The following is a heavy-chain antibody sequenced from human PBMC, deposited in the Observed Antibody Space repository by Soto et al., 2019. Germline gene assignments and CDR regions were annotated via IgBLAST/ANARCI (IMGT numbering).Heavy chain of an antibody. CDR1: GFTFSSYA. Sequence: VGSLRLSCAASGFTFSSYAMSWVRQAPGKGLEWVSAISGSGGSTYYADSVKGRFTISRDNSKNTLYLQMNSLRPEDTAVYYCAKDYSNYYYYSGMDVWGQGTTVTVSS. CDR3: AKDYSNYYYYSGMDV. D-gene: IGHD4-4*01. V-gene: IGHV3-23*01. CDR2: ISGSGGST. J-gene: IGHJ6*02.